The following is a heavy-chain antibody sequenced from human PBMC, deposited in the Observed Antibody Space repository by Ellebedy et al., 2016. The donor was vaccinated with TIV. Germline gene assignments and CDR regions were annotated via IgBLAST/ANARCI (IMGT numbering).Heavy chain of an antibody. CDR2: IKSKTDGGAT. J-gene: IGHJ4*02. CDR3: TAPQHYYDSFDH. CDR1: GFTFTNTW. V-gene: IGHV3-15*01. D-gene: IGHD3-22*01. Sequence: GESLKISCAASGFTFTNTWMNWVRQAPGKGLEWVGRIKSKTDGGATDYAAVVKGRFIISRDDSKNTLYLQMNSLTSEDTAVYYCTAPQHYYDSFDHWGQGTLVTVSS.